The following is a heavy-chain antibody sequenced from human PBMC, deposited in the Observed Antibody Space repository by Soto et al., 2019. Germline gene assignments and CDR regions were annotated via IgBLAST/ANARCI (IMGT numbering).Heavy chain of an antibody. D-gene: IGHD2-21*02. CDR2: IKGGSDI. J-gene: IGHJ1*01. V-gene: IGHV3-48*02. CDR3: AREGPYINSWSTAGYCQN. CDR1: GFTFSDFS. Sequence: EVQLVESGGGLVQRGGSLRLSCAASGFTFSDFSMNWVRQAPGKGLEWVSYIKGGSDISYADSVKGRFTISRDNAKNSLYLEMNSLRDEDTAIYYCAREGPYINSWSTAGYCQNWGQGTLVTVSS.